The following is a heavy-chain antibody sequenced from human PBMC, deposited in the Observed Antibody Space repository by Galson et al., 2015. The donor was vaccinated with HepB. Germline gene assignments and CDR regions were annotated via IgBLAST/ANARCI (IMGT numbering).Heavy chain of an antibody. CDR3: ARGGPYYYDSSGYYYFDY. CDR1: GFTFSNAW. D-gene: IGHD3-22*01. Sequence: SLRLSCAASGFTFSNAWMNWVRQAPGKGLEWVSYISSSSSTIFYADSVKGRFTISRDNAKNSLYLQMNSLRAEDTAVYYCARGGPYYYDSSGYYYFDYWGQGTLVTVSS. J-gene: IGHJ4*02. CDR2: ISSSSSTI. V-gene: IGHV3-48*01.